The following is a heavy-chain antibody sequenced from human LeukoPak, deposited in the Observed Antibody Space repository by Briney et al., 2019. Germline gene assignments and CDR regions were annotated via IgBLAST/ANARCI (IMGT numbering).Heavy chain of an antibody. CDR3: ARDGGLHTNFDY. CDR2: TKPDGSAE. V-gene: IGHV3-7*01. Sequence: GGSLRLSCAASGFSFRNYWMGWVRQAPGKGLEWVANTKPDGSAEYYADSVRGRFTASRDNANNLLYLQMNRLRAEDTAVYYCARDGGLHTNFDYWAREPWSPSPQ. D-gene: IGHD2-15*01. J-gene: IGHJ4*02. CDR1: GFSFRNYW.